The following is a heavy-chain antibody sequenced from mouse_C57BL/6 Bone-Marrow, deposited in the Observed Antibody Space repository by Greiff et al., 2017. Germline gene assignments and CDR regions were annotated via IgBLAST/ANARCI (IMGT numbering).Heavy chain of an antibody. V-gene: IGHV1-64*01. J-gene: IGHJ2*01. D-gene: IGHD1-1*01. CDR2: IHPNSGST. CDR3: AKYHYYYGSSLFDY. Sequence: VQLQQPGAELVKPGASVKLSCKASGYTFTSYWMHWVKQRPGQGLEWIGMIHPNSGSTNYNEKFKSKATLTVDKSSSTAYMQLSSLTSEDSAVYYCAKYHYYYGSSLFDYWGQGTTLTVSS. CDR1: GYTFTSYW.